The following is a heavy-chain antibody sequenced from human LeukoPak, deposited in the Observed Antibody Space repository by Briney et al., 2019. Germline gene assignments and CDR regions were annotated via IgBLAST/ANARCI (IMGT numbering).Heavy chain of an antibody. CDR1: GFTFDDYG. CDR3: ARDPGYQLRDDDP. J-gene: IGHJ5*02. D-gene: IGHD2-2*01. CDR2: INWNGGTT. V-gene: IGHV3-20*04. Sequence: GSLRLSCAASGFTFDDYGMSWVRQAPGKGLEWVSGINWNGGTTGYADSVKGRFTISRDNARNTLYLQMNSLRAEDTAVYYCARDPGYQLRDDDPWGQGTLVTVSS.